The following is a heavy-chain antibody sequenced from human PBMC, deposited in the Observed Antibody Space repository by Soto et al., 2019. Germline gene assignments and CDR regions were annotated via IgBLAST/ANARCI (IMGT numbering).Heavy chain of an antibody. CDR3: ARDRGPSSGYYPYWFDP. J-gene: IGHJ5*02. CDR2: ISPICGTA. CDR1: GGTFSSYA. V-gene: IGHV1-69*12. D-gene: IGHD3-22*01. Sequence: QVQLVQSGAEVKKPGSSVKVSCKASGGTFSSYAISWVRQAPGQGLEWMGEISPICGTANYAQKFQGRVTISADESTSTAYREVCSLRSEHTAGYYCARDRGPSSGYYPYWFDPWGQGTLVTVSS.